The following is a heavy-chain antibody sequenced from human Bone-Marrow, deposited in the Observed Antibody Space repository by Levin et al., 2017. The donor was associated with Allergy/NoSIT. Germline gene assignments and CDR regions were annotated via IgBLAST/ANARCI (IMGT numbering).Heavy chain of an antibody. CDR3: ARQAYGTRYYSRSPKNKEDDYYYMDV. D-gene: IGHD3-10*01. Sequence: PSQTLSLTCTVSGASIHNPHWSWIRPPPGKGLEWIGYMYKTSSANFNPSLKSRVTMSADMSKNQFSLSLSSVTAADTAVYYCARQAYGTRYYSRSPKNKEDDYYYMDVWGRGTTVTVSS. V-gene: IGHV4-59*11. J-gene: IGHJ6*03. CDR2: MYKTSSA. CDR1: GASIHNPH.